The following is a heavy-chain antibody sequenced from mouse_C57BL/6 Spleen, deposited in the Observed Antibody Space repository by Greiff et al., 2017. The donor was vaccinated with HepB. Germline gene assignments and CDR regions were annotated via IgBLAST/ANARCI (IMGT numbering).Heavy chain of an antibody. CDR2: ISDGGSYT. CDR1: GFTFSSYA. D-gene: IGHD1-1*01. J-gene: IGHJ2*01. Sequence: DVQLVESGGGLVKPGGSLKLSCAASGFTFSSYAMSWVRQTPEKRLEWVATISDGGSYTYYPDNVKGRFTISRDNAKNNLYLQMSHLKSEDTAMYYCARDWGITTVVGYFDYWGQGTTLTVSS. V-gene: IGHV5-4*01. CDR3: ARDWGITTVVGYFDY.